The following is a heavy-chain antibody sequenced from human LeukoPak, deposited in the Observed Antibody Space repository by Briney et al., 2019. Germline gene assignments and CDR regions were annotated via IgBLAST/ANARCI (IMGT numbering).Heavy chain of an antibody. Sequence: DPGGSLRLSCAASGFTFSNYAMTWVRQAPGKGLEWVTAISGSGATYYADSVKGRFAISRDNSKNTLYLQMNSLRAEDTALYYCATXYHDHGAYWGQGTLVTVSS. CDR2: ISGSGAT. CDR1: GFTFSNYA. J-gene: IGHJ4*02. V-gene: IGHV3-23*01. CDR3: ATXYHDHGAY. D-gene: IGHD4-17*01.